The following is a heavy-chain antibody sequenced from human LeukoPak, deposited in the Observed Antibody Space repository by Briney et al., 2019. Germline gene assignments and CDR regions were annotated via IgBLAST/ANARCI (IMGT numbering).Heavy chain of an antibody. CDR1: GYSFTSYW. CDR2: IYPGDSDT. V-gene: IGHV5-51*01. D-gene: IGHD2-2*01. Sequence: GESLKISCKGSGYSFTSYWIGWVRQMPGKGLEWMGIIYPGDSDTRYSPSFQGQVTISADKSISTAYLQWSSLKASDTAMYYCARSPLYCSSTSCSTFDYWGQGTLVTVSS. J-gene: IGHJ4*02. CDR3: ARSPLYCSSTSCSTFDY.